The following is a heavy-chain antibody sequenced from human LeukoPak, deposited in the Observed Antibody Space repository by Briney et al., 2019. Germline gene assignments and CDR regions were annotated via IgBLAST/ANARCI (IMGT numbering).Heavy chain of an antibody. V-gene: IGHV1-2*02. CDR3: ARVPTYYYGSSGYSLDY. CDR2: INPNSGGT. Sequence: ASVKVSCKASGHTFTGYYMHWVRQAPGQGLEWMGWINPNSGGTNYAQKFQGRVTMTRDTSISTAYMELSRLRSDDTAVYYCARVPTYYYGSSGYSLDYWRQGTLVTVSS. J-gene: IGHJ4*02. CDR1: GHTFTGYY. D-gene: IGHD3-22*01.